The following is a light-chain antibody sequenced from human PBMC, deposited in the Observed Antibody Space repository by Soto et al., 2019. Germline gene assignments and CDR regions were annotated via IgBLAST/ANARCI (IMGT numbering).Light chain of an antibody. J-gene: IGKJ1*01. CDR2: GAS. Sequence: VMTQSRSPLSAAPAERATRSCTATETVATNLAWYQQKPGQAPRLLISGASTRAAGISDRFRGSGSGTELNLTISSLRSEDSAIYYCQQYFEWPPMTFGQGTKVDIK. V-gene: IGKV3-15*01. CDR1: ETVATN. CDR3: QQYFEWPPMT.